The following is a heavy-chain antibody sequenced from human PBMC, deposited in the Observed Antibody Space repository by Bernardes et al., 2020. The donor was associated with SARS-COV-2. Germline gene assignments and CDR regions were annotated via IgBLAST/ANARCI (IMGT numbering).Heavy chain of an antibody. CDR2: ISAYNGNT. CDR1: GYTFTSYG. Sequence: ASLKVSCKASGYTFTSYGISWVRQAPGQGLEWMGWISAYNGNTNYAQKLQGRVTMTTDTSTSTAYMELRSLRSDDTAVYYCAGDPRRYCSGGSCYVYYFDCWSQGTLVTVSS. D-gene: IGHD2-15*01. CDR3: AGDPRRYCSGGSCYVYYFDC. V-gene: IGHV1-18*01. J-gene: IGHJ4*02.